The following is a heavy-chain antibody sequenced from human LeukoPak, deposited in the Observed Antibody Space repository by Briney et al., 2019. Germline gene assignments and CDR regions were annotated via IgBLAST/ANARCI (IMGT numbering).Heavy chain of an antibody. CDR2: IWYDGSNK. CDR3: AKDVLCTNGVCYPTFDY. J-gene: IGHJ4*02. CDR1: GFTFSSYG. D-gene: IGHD2-8*01. Sequence: TGGSLRLSCAASGFTFSSYGMHWVRQAPGKGLEWVAVIWYDGSNKYYADSVKGRFTISRDNSKNTLYLQMNSLRAEDTAVYYCAKDVLCTNGVCYPTFDYWGQGTLVTVSS. V-gene: IGHV3-30*02.